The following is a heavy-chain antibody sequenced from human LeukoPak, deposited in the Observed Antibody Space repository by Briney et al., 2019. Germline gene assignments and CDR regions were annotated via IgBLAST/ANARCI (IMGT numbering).Heavy chain of an antibody. Sequence: SVKVSCKASGDTFSNYAISWVRQAPGQGLEWMGGIIPIFGTANYAQKFQGRVTITTDESTSTAYMELSSLRSEDTAVYYCARNPPTVTTEEYFYYYMDVWGKGTTVTVSS. J-gene: IGHJ6*03. D-gene: IGHD4-11*01. V-gene: IGHV1-69*05. CDR3: ARNPPTVTTEEYFYYYMDV. CDR2: IIPIFGTA. CDR1: GDTFSNYA.